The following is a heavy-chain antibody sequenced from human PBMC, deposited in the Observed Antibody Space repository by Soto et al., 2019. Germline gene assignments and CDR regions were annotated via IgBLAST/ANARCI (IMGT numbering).Heavy chain of an antibody. Sequence: VQLVESGGGVVQPGRSLRLSCAASGFTFSSYGMHWVRQAPGKGLEWVALISYDGSNEYYADSVKGRFTISRDNSKNTRYRQMNSLKPEDTAVYYCAKDRAYRSGWNEYFDYWGQGTLVTVSS. CDR1: GFTFSSYG. D-gene: IGHD6-19*01. V-gene: IGHV3-30*18. CDR2: ISYDGSNE. J-gene: IGHJ4*02. CDR3: AKDRAYRSGWNEYFDY.